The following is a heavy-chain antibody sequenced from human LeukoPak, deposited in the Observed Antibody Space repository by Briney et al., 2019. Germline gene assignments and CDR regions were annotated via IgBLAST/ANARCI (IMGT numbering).Heavy chain of an antibody. CDR1: GGSFSGYY. V-gene: IGHV4-34*01. D-gene: IGHD5-24*01. CDR3: AREGDGYNSFFDY. CDR2: INHSGST. J-gene: IGHJ4*02. Sequence: SETLSLTCAVYGGSFSGYYWSWIRQPPGKGLEWIGEINHSGSTNYNPSLKSRVTISVDTSKNQFSLKLSSVTAADTAVYYCAREGDGYNSFFDYWGQETLVTVSS.